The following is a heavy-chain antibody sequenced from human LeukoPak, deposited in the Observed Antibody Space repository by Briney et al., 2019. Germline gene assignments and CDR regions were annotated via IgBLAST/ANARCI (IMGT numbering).Heavy chain of an antibody. Sequence: GASVKVSCKVSGYTLTELSMHWVRQAPGKGLEWMGGFDPEDGETIYAQKFQGRVTMTEDTSTDTAYMELSSLRSEDTAVHYYATEVGSSGYYPFDYWGQGTLVTVSS. CDR3: ATEVGSSGYYPFDY. D-gene: IGHD3-22*01. V-gene: IGHV1-24*01. CDR2: FDPEDGET. J-gene: IGHJ4*02. CDR1: GYTLTELS.